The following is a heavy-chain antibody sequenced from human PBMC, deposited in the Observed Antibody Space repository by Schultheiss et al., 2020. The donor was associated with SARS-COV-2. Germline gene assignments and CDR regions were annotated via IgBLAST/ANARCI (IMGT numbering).Heavy chain of an antibody. Sequence: GGSLRLSCAASGFTFSSYAMSWVRQAPGKGLEWVSAISGSGGSTYYADSVKGRFTISRDNSKNTLDLQMSSLRGEDTAVYYCVKTHRDGYNRGAFDIWGQGTMVTVSS. CDR2: ISGSGGST. CDR1: GFTFSSYA. D-gene: IGHD5-24*01. J-gene: IGHJ3*02. CDR3: VKTHRDGYNRGAFDI. V-gene: IGHV3-23*01.